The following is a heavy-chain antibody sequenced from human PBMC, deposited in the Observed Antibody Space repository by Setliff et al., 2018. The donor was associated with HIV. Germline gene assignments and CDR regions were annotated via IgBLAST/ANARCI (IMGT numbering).Heavy chain of an antibody. J-gene: IGHJ4*02. CDR3: ARLSGDYYYFDY. CDR2: IYNSAST. Sequence: ASETLSLTCTVSGDSISTDYWTWIRQPPGKGLEWIGYIYNSASTSYNPSLKSRVTISVDTSKNQFSLKLTSVTAADTAVYYCARLSGDYYYFDYWGQGTLVTVSS. D-gene: IGHD2-21*02. V-gene: IGHV4-4*09. CDR1: GDSISTDY.